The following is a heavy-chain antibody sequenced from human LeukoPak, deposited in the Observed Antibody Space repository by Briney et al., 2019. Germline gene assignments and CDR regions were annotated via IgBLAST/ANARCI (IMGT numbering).Heavy chain of an antibody. CDR1: ELSFDEYG. J-gene: IGHJ3*02. D-gene: IGHD1-26*01. CDR2: INWNGGST. CDR3: ARLGVGATRDAFDI. V-gene: IGHV3-20*04. Sequence: LGGSLRLSCAASELSFDEYGMSWVRQAQGKGMEWVSGINWNGGSTGYADSVKGRFTISRDNAKNSLYLQMNSLRAEDTALYYCARLGVGATRDAFDIWGQGTMVTVSS.